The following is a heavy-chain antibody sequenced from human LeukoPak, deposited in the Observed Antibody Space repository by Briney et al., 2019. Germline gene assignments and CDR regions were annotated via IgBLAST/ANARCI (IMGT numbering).Heavy chain of an antibody. D-gene: IGHD3-16*01. V-gene: IGHV1-69*13. CDR2: IIPIFGTA. CDR3: ARGRYDVEYYYYYYGMDV. CDR1: GGTFSSYA. J-gene: IGHJ6*02. Sequence: GASVKVSCKASGGTFSSYAISWVRQAPGQGLEWMGGIIPIFGTANYAQKFQGRVTITADESTSTAYMELSSLRSEDTAVYYCARGRYDVEYYYYYYGMDVWGQGTTVTVSS.